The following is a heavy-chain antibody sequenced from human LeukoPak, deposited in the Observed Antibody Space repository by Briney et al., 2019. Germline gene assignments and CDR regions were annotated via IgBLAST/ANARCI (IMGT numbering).Heavy chain of an antibody. J-gene: IGHJ4*02. CDR1: GGSISSGGYS. CDR2: IYYSGST. CDR3: ARVYGSGSYNY. V-gene: IGHV4-30-2*01. Sequence: SETLSLTCAVSGGSISSGGYSWSWIRQPPGKGLEWIGYIYYSGSTYYNPSLKSRVTISVDRSKNQFSLKLSSVTAADTAVYYCARVYGSGSYNYWGQGTLVTVSS. D-gene: IGHD3-10*01.